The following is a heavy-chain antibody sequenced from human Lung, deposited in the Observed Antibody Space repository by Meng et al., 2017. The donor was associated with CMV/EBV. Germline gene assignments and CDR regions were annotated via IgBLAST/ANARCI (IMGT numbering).Heavy chain of an antibody. CDR1: GFTFSSYA. D-gene: IGHD3-3*01. Sequence: ESLKISXAASGFTFSSYAMSWVRQAPGKGLEWVSVIYSGGSSTYYADSVKGRFTISRDNSKNTLYLQMNSLRAEDTAVYYCAKDKIFGVTLDYWGQGTLVTVSS. J-gene: IGHJ4*02. CDR2: IYSGGSST. V-gene: IGHV3-23*03. CDR3: AKDKIFGVTLDY.